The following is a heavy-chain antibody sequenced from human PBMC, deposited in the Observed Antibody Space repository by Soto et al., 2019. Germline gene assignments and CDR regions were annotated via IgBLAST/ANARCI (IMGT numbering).Heavy chain of an antibody. CDR3: AREGATDTIGFDY. V-gene: IGHV4-30-4*08. Sequence: SSGTLALTCTVSGGSITLGVDDWTLIRQPPGKGLEWIGYISNSGNTNYNPSLKSRVTISVDRSKNQFSLNLSSVTAADTAVYYCAREGATDTIGFDYWGQGTLVTVSS. D-gene: IGHD3-10*01. CDR2: ISNSGNT. J-gene: IGHJ4*02. CDR1: GGSITLGVDD.